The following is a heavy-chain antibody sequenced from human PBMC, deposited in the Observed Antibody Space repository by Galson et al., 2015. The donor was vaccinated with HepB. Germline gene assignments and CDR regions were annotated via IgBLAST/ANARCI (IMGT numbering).Heavy chain of an antibody. J-gene: IGHJ6*02. CDR2: IKHSGST. D-gene: IGHD3-10*01. CDR3: ARGRSGRKTFFDSGSFRDYGMDV. CDR1: GGSFSGYQ. Sequence: ETLSLTCAVYGGSFSGYQWSWLRQPPGKGPEWIGEIKHSGSTDYNPSLKSRVTTSIDTSKNQFSLRLSSVTAADTAVYYCARGRSGRKTFFDSGSFRDYGMDVWGQGTTVTVSS. V-gene: IGHV4-34*01.